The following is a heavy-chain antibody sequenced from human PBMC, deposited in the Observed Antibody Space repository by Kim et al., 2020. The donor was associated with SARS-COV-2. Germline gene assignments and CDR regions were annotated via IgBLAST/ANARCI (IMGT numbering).Heavy chain of an antibody. J-gene: IGHJ3*02. V-gene: IGHV6-1*01. D-gene: IGHD5-18*01. Sequence: SETLSLTCTISGDSVSSNNVAWNWVSQSPSRGLEWLGRSYYLSGWYNDYAVSVKGRISISLDASQNQLSLQLNSMTPEDTAVYYCARGINSAFDIWGQGTVVTVSS. CDR1: GDSVSSNNVA. CDR2: SYYLSGWYN. CDR3: ARGINSAFDI.